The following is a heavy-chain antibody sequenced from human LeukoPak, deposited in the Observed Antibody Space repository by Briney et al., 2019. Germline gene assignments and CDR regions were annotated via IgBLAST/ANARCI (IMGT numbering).Heavy chain of an antibody. Sequence: GGSLRLSCAASGFTFSSYAMNWVRQAPGRGLEWVSYIGPSGTAIYYADSVKGRFTISRDNARNSLFLQMNSLRAEDTAVYYCARESNYYDSSGYYQIDAFDIWGQGTMVTVSS. V-gene: IGHV3-48*01. CDR1: GFTFSSYA. CDR3: ARESNYYDSSGYYQIDAFDI. D-gene: IGHD3-22*01. CDR2: IGPSGTAI. J-gene: IGHJ3*02.